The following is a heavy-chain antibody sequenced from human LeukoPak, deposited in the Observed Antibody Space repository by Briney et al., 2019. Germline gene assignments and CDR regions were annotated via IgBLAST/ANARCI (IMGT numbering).Heavy chain of an antibody. Sequence: SETLSPTCTVSGGSISSSSYYWGWIRQPPGKGLEWIGSIYYSGSTYYNPSLKSRVTISVDTSKNQFSLKLSSVTAADTAVYYCARHYFVGSGSYKPFEYWGQGTLVTVSS. CDR3: ARHYFVGSGSYKPFEY. J-gene: IGHJ4*02. CDR1: GGSISSSSYY. V-gene: IGHV4-39*01. D-gene: IGHD6-19*01. CDR2: IYYSGST.